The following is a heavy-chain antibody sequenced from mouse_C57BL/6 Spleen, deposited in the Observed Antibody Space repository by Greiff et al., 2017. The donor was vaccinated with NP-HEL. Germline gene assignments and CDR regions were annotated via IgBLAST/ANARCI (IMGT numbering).Heavy chain of an antibody. CDR1: GYTFTSYW. V-gene: IGHV1-52*01. D-gene: IGHD4-1*01. J-gene: IGHJ1*03. CDR3: ARTGPYWYFDV. Sequence: QVQLQQPGAELVRPGSSVKLSRKASGYTFTSYWMHWVKQRPIQGLEWIGNIDPSDSETHYNQKFKDKATLTVDKSSSTAYMQLSSLTSEDSAVYYCARTGPYWYFDVWGTGTTVTVSS. CDR2: IDPSDSET.